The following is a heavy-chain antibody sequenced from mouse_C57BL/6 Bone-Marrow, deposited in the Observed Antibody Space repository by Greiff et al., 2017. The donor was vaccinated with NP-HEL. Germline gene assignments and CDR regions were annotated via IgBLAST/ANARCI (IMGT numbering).Heavy chain of an antibody. CDR2: SRNKANDYTT. V-gene: IGHV7-1*01. Sequence: EVHLVESGGGLVQSGRSLRLSCATSGFTFSDFYMEWVRQAPGKGLEWIAASRNKANDYTTEYSASVKGRFIVSRDTSHSILYLHRLLRAEDTAIYYCARDALDWYFDVWGTGTTVTVSS. J-gene: IGHJ1*03. CDR1: GFTFSDFY. CDR3: ARDALDWYFDV.